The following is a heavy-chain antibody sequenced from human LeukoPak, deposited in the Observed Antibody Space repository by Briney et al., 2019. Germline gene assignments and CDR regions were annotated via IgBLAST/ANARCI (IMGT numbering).Heavy chain of an antibody. J-gene: IGHJ4*02. Sequence: GALRLSCVASGFTFSSYAMHWVRQAPGKGLEWVAVISYDGSNKYYADSVKGRFTISRDNSKNTLYLQMNSLRAEDTAVYYCASTFGGVIVLPIDYWGQGTLVTVSS. CDR1: GFTFSSYA. CDR3: ASTFGGVIVLPIDY. D-gene: IGHD3-16*02. V-gene: IGHV3-30*04. CDR2: ISYDGSNK.